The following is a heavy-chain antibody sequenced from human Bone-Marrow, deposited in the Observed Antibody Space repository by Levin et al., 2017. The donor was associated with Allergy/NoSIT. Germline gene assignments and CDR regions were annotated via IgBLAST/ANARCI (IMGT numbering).Heavy chain of an antibody. CDR1: GFTFSNAW. V-gene: IGHV3-15*01. CDR2: IKSKIDGGTT. CDR3: AMGSSWLPFDY. D-gene: IGHD5-12*01. Sequence: SCAASGFTFSNAWMSWVRQAPGKGLEWVGRIKSKIDGGTTDHAAPVKGRFTISRDDSKNTMYLQMNSLKAEDTAVYYCAMGSSWLPFDYWGQGTLVTVSS. J-gene: IGHJ4*02.